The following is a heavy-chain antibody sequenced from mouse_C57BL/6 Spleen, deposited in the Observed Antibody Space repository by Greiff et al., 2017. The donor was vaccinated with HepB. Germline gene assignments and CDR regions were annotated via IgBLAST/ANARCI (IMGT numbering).Heavy chain of an antibody. Sequence: VQLQQSGAELAKPGASVKLSCKASGYTFTSYWMHWVKQRPGQGLEWIGYINPSSGYTKYNQKFKDKATLTADKSSSTAYMKLRSLTYEDSAVYDCATVVVGGAMDYWGQGTSVTVSS. V-gene: IGHV1-7*01. CDR1: GYTFTSYW. CDR2: INPSSGYT. J-gene: IGHJ4*01. CDR3: ATVVVGGAMDY. D-gene: IGHD1-1*01.